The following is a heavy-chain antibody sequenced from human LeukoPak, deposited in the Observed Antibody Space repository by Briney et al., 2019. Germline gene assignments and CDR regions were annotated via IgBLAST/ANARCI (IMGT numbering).Heavy chain of an antibody. J-gene: IGHJ4*02. D-gene: IGHD5-24*01. CDR3: ARGGGIEEMATVVGEDY. V-gene: IGHV4-34*01. CDR1: GGSFSDYY. CDR2: INHSGST. Sequence: PSETLSLTCAVSGGSFSDYYWSWIRQSPGRGLEWIGEINHSGSTNYNPSLKSRVTISVDTSKNQFSLKLSSVTAADTAVYYCARGGGIEEMATVVGEDYWGQGTLVTVSS.